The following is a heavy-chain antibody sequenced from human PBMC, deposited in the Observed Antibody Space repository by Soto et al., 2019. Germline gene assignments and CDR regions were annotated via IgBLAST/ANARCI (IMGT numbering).Heavy chain of an antibody. CDR1: GGTFSSYT. Sequence: QVQLVQSGAEVKKPGSSVKVSCKASGGTFSSYTISWVRQAPGQGLEWMGGIIPILGIANYAQKFQGRVTITADKSTSTAYMELSSLRSEDTAVHYCARDDEGFGHNWFDPWGQGTLVTVSS. J-gene: IGHJ5*02. CDR2: IIPILGIA. V-gene: IGHV1-69*08. CDR3: ARDDEGFGHNWFDP. D-gene: IGHD3-16*01.